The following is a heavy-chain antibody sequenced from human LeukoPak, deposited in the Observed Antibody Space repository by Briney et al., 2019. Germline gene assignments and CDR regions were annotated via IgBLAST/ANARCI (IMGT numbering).Heavy chain of an antibody. CDR2: INHSGST. V-gene: IGHV4-34*01. Sequence: SETLSLTCTVSGGSISGYYWSWIRQPPGKGLEWIGEINHSGSTNYNPSLKSRVTISVDTSKNQFSLKLSSVTAADTAVYYCARGRTMVDAFDIWGQGTMVTVSS. J-gene: IGHJ3*02. CDR1: GGSISGYY. CDR3: ARGRTMVDAFDI. D-gene: IGHD3-10*01.